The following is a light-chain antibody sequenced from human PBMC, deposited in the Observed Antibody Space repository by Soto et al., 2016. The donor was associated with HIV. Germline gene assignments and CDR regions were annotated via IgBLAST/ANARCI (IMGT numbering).Light chain of an antibody. J-gene: IGKJ3*01. CDR2: GAS. V-gene: IGKV1-39*01. CDR3: QQSYNIPFT. CDR1: QTIRSY. Sequence: DIQMTQSPSSLSASIGDRVSITCRASQTIRSYLNWYLQRPGKPPKLLIYGASSSQNGVPSRFSGSGSGTDFTLTISSLQPEDFGTYYCQQSYNIPFTFGPGTKVDVK.